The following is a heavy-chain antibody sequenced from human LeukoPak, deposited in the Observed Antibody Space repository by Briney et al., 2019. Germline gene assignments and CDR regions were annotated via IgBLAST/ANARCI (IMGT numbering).Heavy chain of an antibody. J-gene: IGHJ3*01. CDR1: GFTFSDYG. CDR3: VRDQFYAFDV. V-gene: IGHV3-33*01. Sequence: GGSLRLSCAASGFTFSDYGMHWVRQAPGKGLEWVAVIWYDGTNRYYTDSVRGRFTISTDSAKNSLYLQMNSLRDDDTAVYYCVRDQFYAFDVWGQGTMVTVSS. CDR2: IWYDGTNR.